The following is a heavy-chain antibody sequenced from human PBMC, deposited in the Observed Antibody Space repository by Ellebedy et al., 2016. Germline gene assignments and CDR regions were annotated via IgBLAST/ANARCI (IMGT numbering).Heavy chain of an antibody. V-gene: IGHV4-34*01. CDR1: GYSISGGYY. CDR3: ARGRGGITMFGVVVKSYYMDV. Sequence: SETLSLXXTVSGYSISGGYYWNWIRQPPGKGLEWIGEINHSGSTNYNPSLKSRVTIPVDTSKNQFSLKLSSVTAADTAVYYCARGRGGITMFGVVVKSYYMDVWGKGTTVTVSS. J-gene: IGHJ6*03. CDR2: INHSGST. D-gene: IGHD3-3*01.